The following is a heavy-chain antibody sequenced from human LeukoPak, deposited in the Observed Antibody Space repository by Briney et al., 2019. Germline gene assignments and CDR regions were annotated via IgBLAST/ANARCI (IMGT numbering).Heavy chain of an antibody. D-gene: IGHD3-9*01. V-gene: IGHV4-61*05. J-gene: IGHJ6*02. CDR2: IYYSGST. CDR3: ARGRYDNLTGHLARLDV. CDR1: GGSISSSSYY. Sequence: SETLSLTCTVSGGSISSSSYYWGWIRQPPGKGLEWIGYIYYSGSTNYNPSLKSRVTISVDTSKDQFSLKLSSVTAADTAVYYCARGRYDNLTGHLARLDVWGQGTTVIVSS.